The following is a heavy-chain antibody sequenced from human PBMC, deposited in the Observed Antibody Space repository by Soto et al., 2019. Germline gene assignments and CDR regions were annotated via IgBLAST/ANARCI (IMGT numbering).Heavy chain of an antibody. CDR3: ARQSSSSWNTKNEYYYYYGMDV. CDR1: GFTFISYG. CDR2: IWYDGSNK. V-gene: IGHV3-33*01. D-gene: IGHD6-13*01. Sequence: GGSLRLSCAASGFTFISYGMHWVRQAPGKGLEWVAVIWYDGSNKYYADSVKGRFTISRDNSKNTLYLQMNSLRAEDTAVYYCARQSSSSWNTKNEYYYYYGMDVWGQGTTVTVSS. J-gene: IGHJ6*02.